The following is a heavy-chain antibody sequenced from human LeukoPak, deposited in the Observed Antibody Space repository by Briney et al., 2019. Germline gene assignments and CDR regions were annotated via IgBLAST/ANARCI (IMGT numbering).Heavy chain of an antibody. CDR3: ARGLTYNWNLHAFDY. Sequence: GASVKVSCKASGYTFTSYYMNWVRQAPGQGLEWVGIINPSGVTTNYAQKFQGRVTMTRDTSTSTVYMELSSLRSEDTAVYYCARGLTYNWNLHAFDYWGQGTLVTVSS. CDR1: GYTFTSYY. CDR2: INPSGVTT. J-gene: IGHJ4*02. V-gene: IGHV1-46*01. D-gene: IGHD1-20*01.